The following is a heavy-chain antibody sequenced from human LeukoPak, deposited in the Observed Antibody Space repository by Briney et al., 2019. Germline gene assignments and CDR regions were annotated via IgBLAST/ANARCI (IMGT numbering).Heavy chain of an antibody. Sequence: PGRSLRLSCAASGFTFSSYAMHWVRQAPGKGLEWVAVISYDGSNKYYADSVKGRFTISRDNSKNTLYLQMNSLRAEDTAVYYCARGSPWEPLGFDYWGQGTLVTVSS. J-gene: IGHJ4*02. CDR2: ISYDGSNK. CDR3: ARGSPWEPLGFDY. V-gene: IGHV3-30-3*01. D-gene: IGHD1-26*01. CDR1: GFTFSSYA.